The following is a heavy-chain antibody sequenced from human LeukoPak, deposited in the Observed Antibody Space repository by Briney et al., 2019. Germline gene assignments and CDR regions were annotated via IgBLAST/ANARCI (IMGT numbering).Heavy chain of an antibody. CDR3: AKDGTSSWFGEAT. J-gene: IGHJ5*02. CDR2: ISTDGSDE. V-gene: IGHV3-30*18. D-gene: IGHD6-13*01. CDR1: GFTFSDYG. Sequence: GRSLRLSCAASGFTFSDYGMQWVRQAPGKGLEWVALISTDGSDEDYADSVKGRFTLSRDNSKNTLYLQMNSLRVEDTAVYYCAKDGTSSWFGEATWGQGTLVTVSS.